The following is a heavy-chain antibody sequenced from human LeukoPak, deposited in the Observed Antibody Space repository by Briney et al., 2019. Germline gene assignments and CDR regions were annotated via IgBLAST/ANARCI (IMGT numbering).Heavy chain of an antibody. CDR3: ARVGIRFGELLFAFDI. V-gene: IGHV4-34*01. D-gene: IGHD3-10*01. CDR1: GGSFSGYY. CDR2: INHSGST. J-gene: IGHJ3*02. Sequence: PSETLSLTCAVYGGSFSGYYWSWIRQPPGKGLEWIGEINHSGSTNYNPSLKSRVTISVDTSKNQFSLKLSSVTAEDTAVYYCARVGIRFGELLFAFDIWGQGTMVTVSS.